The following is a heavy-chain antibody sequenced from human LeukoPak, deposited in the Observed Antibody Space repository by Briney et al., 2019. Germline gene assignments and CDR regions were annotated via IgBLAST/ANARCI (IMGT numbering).Heavy chain of an antibody. Sequence: GGSLRLSCAASGFTFSSYAMSWFRQAPGKGLEWVGFIRSKAYGGTTEYAASVKGRFTISRDDSKSIAYLQMNSLKTEDTAVYYCTRDPYSSGWYDYWGQGTLVTVSS. CDR1: GFTFSSYA. V-gene: IGHV3-49*03. D-gene: IGHD6-19*01. J-gene: IGHJ4*02. CDR3: TRDPYSSGWYDY. CDR2: IRSKAYGGTT.